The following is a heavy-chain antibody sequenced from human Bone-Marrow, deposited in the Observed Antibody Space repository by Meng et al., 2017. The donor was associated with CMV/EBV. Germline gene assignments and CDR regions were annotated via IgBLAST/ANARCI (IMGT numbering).Heavy chain of an antibody. CDR2: IYYSGST. CDR1: GGSISSGGYY. CDR3: ARGGIVVVPAAGLSPYFDY. V-gene: IGHV4-30-4*08. Sequence: LRLSCTVSGGSISSGGYYWSWIRQHPGKGLEWIGYIYYSGSTYYNPSLKSRVTISVDTSKNQFSLKLSSVTAAGTAVYYCARGGIVVVPAAGLSPYFDYWGQGTLVTVSS. J-gene: IGHJ4*02. D-gene: IGHD2-2*01.